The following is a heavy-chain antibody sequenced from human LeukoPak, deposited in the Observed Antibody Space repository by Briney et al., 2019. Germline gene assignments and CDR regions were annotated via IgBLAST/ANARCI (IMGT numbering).Heavy chain of an antibody. CDR2: IYYSGST. V-gene: IGHV4-39*01. CDR3: ARHPDTDMAVYYYYYYMDV. CDR1: GGSISSGSYY. Sequence: SETLSLACTVSGGSISSGSYYWSWIRQPAGKGLEWIGSIYYSGSTYYNPSLKSRVTISVDTSKNQFSLKLSSVTAADTAVYYCARHPDTDMAVYYYYYYMDVWGKGTTVTVSS. D-gene: IGHD5-18*01. J-gene: IGHJ6*03.